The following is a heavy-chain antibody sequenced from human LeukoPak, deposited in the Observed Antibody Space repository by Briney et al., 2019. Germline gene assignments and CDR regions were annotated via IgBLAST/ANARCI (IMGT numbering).Heavy chain of an antibody. CDR1: GGSISSYY. Sequence: SETLSLTCTVPGGSISSYYWSWIRQPPGKGLEWIGYIYYSGSTNYNPSLKSRVTISVDTSKNQFSLKLSSVTAADTAVYYCARGRLDDDAFDIWGQGTMVTVSS. V-gene: IGHV4-59*01. D-gene: IGHD1-1*01. J-gene: IGHJ3*02. CDR3: ARGRLDDDAFDI. CDR2: IYYSGST.